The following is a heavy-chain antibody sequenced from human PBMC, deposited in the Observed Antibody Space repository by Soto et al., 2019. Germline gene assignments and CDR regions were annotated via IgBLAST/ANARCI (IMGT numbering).Heavy chain of an antibody. CDR2: IKSKHDRGTE. Sequence: EVQVLESGGDLVKPGGSLRLSCAASGFNFTRAWWNWVRQAPGKGLEGVARIKSKHDRGTEEYAAPVKGRFTISRDDSKNTLFLHMNSLKTEDSAVYYCTTQPFPDYWGQGTLVTVSS. V-gene: IGHV3-15*01. J-gene: IGHJ4*02. CDR3: TTQPFPDY. CDR1: GFNFTRAW.